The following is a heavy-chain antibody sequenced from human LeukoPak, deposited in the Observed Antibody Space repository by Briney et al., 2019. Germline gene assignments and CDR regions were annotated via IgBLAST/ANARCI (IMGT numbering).Heavy chain of an antibody. Sequence: GGSLRLSCAASGFTVSSNYMSWVRQAPGKGLEWVSVIYSGGNTYYADSVKGRFTISRHNSKNTLYLQMNSLRAEDTAVYYCARDIPIIITFGGVIAPHGMDVWGQGTTVTVSS. V-gene: IGHV3-53*04. CDR1: GFTVSSNY. CDR3: ARDIPIIITFGGVIAPHGMDV. D-gene: IGHD3-16*02. CDR2: IYSGGNT. J-gene: IGHJ6*02.